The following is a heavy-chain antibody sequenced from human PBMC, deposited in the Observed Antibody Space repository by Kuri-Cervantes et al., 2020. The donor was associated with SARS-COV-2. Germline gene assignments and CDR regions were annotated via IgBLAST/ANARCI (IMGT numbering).Heavy chain of an antibody. Sequence: LSLTCAASGFTFSSYAMNWVRQAPGKGLEWVSSISGSDGSTYYADSVKGRFTISRDNSRNTVSLQMNNVRAEDTAVYYCAKAAQQLQDYYYYMDVWAKGPRSPSP. V-gene: IGHV3-23*01. J-gene: IGHJ6*03. CDR2: ISGSDGST. D-gene: IGHD6-13*01. CDR1: GFTFSSYA. CDR3: AKAAQQLQDYYYYMDV.